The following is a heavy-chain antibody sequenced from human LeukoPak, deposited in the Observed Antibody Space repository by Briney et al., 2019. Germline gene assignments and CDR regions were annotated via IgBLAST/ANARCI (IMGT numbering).Heavy chain of an antibody. D-gene: IGHD5-18*01. J-gene: IGHJ4*02. CDR1: GFNFCTYG. CDR2: ISGSGGTT. Sequence: GGSLRLSCAASGFNFCTYGMSWVRQAPGEGLEWVSSISGSGGTTYDADSVKGRFTISRDNSKNTLYLQMNSLRAEDTAVYYCAKVYTYGDSWGQGTLVTVSS. V-gene: IGHV3-23*01. CDR3: AKVYTYGDS.